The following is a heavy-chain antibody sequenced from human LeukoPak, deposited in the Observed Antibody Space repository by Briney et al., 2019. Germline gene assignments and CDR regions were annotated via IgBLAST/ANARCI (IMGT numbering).Heavy chain of an antibody. J-gene: IGHJ4*02. V-gene: IGHV3-7*01. Sequence: PGGSLRLSCAASGFTFSSYAMSWVRQAPGKGLELVANIKQDGSEKYYVDSVKGRFTISRDNAKNSLYLQMNSLRAEDTAVYYCAKSPAADYWGQGTLVTVSS. D-gene: IGHD2-2*01. CDR2: IKQDGSEK. CDR1: GFTFSSYA. CDR3: AKSPAADY.